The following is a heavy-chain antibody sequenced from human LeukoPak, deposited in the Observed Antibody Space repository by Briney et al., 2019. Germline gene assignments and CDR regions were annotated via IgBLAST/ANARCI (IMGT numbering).Heavy chain of an antibody. Sequence: PGGSLRLSCAASGFTFSSYAMSWVRQAPGKGLDWVSAISGSGGSTYYADSVKGRFTISRDNSKNTLYLQMNSLRAEDTAVYYCAKLGHYDFWSGYYTGNWFDPWGQGTLVTVSS. CDR1: GFTFSSYA. J-gene: IGHJ5*02. D-gene: IGHD3-3*01. CDR2: ISGSGGST. V-gene: IGHV3-23*01. CDR3: AKLGHYDFWSGYYTGNWFDP.